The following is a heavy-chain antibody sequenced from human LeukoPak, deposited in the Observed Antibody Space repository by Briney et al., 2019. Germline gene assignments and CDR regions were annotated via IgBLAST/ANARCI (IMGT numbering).Heavy chain of an antibody. V-gene: IGHV4-34*01. CDR2: INHSGST. CDR3: AREWSTSRPFDY. Sequence: SETLSLTCAVYGGSFSGYYWSWIRQPPGKGLEWIGEINHSGSTNYNPSLKSRVTISVDTSKNQFSLKLSSVTAADTAVYYCAREWSTSRPFDYWGQGTLVPVSS. D-gene: IGHD1-26*01. CDR1: GGSFSGYY. J-gene: IGHJ4*02.